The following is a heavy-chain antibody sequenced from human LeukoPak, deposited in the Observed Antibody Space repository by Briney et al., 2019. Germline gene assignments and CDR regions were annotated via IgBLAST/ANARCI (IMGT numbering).Heavy chain of an antibody. CDR3: AKDARLIHLWSIVYYYYYMDV. J-gene: IGHJ6*03. CDR1: GFTFDDHV. Sequence: GGSLRLSCAASGFTFDDHVMQWVRQAPGKGLQWVSLISGDGGSKYYSDSVQGRFTISRDNSKNFLYLQMNSLRSEDTALYYCAKDARLIHLWSIVYYYYYMDVWGKGTAVTVSS. D-gene: IGHD5-18*01. V-gene: IGHV3-43*02. CDR2: ISGDGGSK.